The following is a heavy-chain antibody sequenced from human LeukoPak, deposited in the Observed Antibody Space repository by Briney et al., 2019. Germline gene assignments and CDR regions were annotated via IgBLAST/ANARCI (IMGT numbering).Heavy chain of an antibody. J-gene: IGHJ4*02. Sequence: SETLSLTCTVSGGSVSSGSYYRSWIRQPPGKGLEWIGYIYYSGSTNYNPSLKSRVTISVDTSKNQFSLKLSSVTAADTAVYYCARVSEGYSGYDLPFDYWGQGTLVTVSS. CDR3: ARVSEGYSGYDLPFDY. D-gene: IGHD5-12*01. CDR2: IYYSGST. V-gene: IGHV4-61*01. CDR1: GGSVSSGSYY.